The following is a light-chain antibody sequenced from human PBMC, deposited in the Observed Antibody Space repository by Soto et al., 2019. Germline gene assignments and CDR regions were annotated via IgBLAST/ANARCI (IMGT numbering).Light chain of an antibody. Sequence: EIVMTQSPATLSLSPGERATLSCRASQSVGKYLVWYQQKPGQAPRLLIYGASTRATGIPARFSGSGSGTEFTLTISSLQSEDFAVYYCQQYNNWPPLTFGQGTKVDIK. CDR1: QSVGKY. V-gene: IGKV3-15*01. CDR2: GAS. J-gene: IGKJ1*01. CDR3: QQYNNWPPLT.